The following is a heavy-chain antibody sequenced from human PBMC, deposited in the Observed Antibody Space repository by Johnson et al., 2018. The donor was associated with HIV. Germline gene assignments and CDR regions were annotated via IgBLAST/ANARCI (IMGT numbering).Heavy chain of an antibody. CDR3: AKDWRITYYNFWSGFFFDAFDI. V-gene: IGHV3-9*01. CDR1: GFTFDDYA. D-gene: IGHD3-3*01. CDR2: ISCNSGSI. Sequence: VQLVESGGGLVQPGRSLRLSCAASGFTFDDYAMHWVRQAPGKGLEWVSGISCNSGSIGYADSVKGRFTISRDNAKNSLYLQMNSLRAEDTALYYCAKDWRITYYNFWSGFFFDAFDIWGQGTMVTVSS. J-gene: IGHJ3*02.